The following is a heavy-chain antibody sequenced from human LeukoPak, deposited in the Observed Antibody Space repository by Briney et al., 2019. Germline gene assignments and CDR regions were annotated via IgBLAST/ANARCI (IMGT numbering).Heavy chain of an antibody. Sequence: GGSLRLSCAASGFTFSSYGMHWVRQAPGKGLEWVAFIRYDGSNKYYADSVKGRFTISRDNSKNTLYLQMNSLRAEDTAVYYCAKDHGITTIVVVIREDAFDIWGQGTMVTVSS. CDR2: IRYDGSNK. CDR1: GFTFSSYG. CDR3: AKDHGITTIVVVIREDAFDI. D-gene: IGHD3-22*01. V-gene: IGHV3-30*02. J-gene: IGHJ3*02.